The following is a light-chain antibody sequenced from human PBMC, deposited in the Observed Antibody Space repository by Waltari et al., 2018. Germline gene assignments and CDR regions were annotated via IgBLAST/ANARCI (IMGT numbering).Light chain of an antibody. CDR2: DAL. CDR3: LQYNTYSPLT. V-gene: IGKV1-5*01. Sequence: DIEMTQSPSTLSASVGDRVTITCRASQSISSWLAWYQQKPGKAPKLLIYDALSFASGVPSRFSGSGSGAEFTLTIMSLQPDDFATYYCLQYNTYSPLTFGGGTKVEIK. CDR1: QSISSW. J-gene: IGKJ4*01.